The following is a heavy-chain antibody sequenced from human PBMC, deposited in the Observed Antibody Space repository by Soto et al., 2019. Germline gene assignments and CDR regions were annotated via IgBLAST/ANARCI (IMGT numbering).Heavy chain of an antibody. Sequence: GGSLRLSCAASGFTFSNAWMNWVRQAPGKGLEWVGRIKSKTDGGTTDYAAPVKGRFTISKDDSKNTLYLQMNSLKTEDTAVYYCTTEMMGWEAPHYYYGMDVWGQGTTVTVSS. CDR1: GFTFSNAW. CDR3: TTEMMGWEAPHYYYGMDV. V-gene: IGHV3-15*07. CDR2: IKSKTDGGTT. J-gene: IGHJ6*02. D-gene: IGHD1-26*01.